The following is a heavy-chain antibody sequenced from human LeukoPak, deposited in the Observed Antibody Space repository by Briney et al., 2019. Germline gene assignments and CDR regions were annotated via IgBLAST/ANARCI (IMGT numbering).Heavy chain of an antibody. V-gene: IGHV1-69*05. CDR2: IIPIFGTA. J-gene: IGHJ4*02. Sequence: ASVKVSCKASGGTFSSYAISWVRQAPGQGLEWMGGIIPIFGTANYAQKFQGRVTITTDESTSTAYMELSSLRPEDTAVYYCARVGAVVVPALDYWGQGTLVTVSS. D-gene: IGHD2-2*01. CDR3: ARVGAVVVPALDY. CDR1: GGTFSSYA.